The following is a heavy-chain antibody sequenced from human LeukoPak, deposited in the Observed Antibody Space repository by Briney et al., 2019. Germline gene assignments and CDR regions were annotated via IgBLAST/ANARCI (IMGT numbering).Heavy chain of an antibody. J-gene: IGHJ4*02. V-gene: IGHV1-69*05. D-gene: IGHD2-2*01. CDR1: GGTFSSYA. CDR2: IIPIFGTA. Sequence: GASMKVSCKASGGTFSSYAISWVRQAPGQGLEWMGGIIPIFGTANYAQKFQGRFTITTDESTSTAYMKLSSLRSEDTAVYSCARACGSTSCYLDYGGQGTLVTVSS. CDR3: ARACGSTSCYLDY.